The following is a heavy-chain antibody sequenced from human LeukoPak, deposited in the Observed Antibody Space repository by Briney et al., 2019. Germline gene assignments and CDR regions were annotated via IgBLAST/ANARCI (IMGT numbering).Heavy chain of an antibody. CDR1: GFTFSSYA. V-gene: IGHV3-23*01. D-gene: IGHD6-19*01. J-gene: IGHJ4*02. CDR2: ISGSGGST. Sequence: GGSLRLSCAASGFTFSSYAMSWVRQAPGKGLEWVSAISGSGGSTYYADSVKGRFTISRDNSKNTLYLQMNSLRAEDTAVYYCAKGGGIAVAGTPLYYWGQGTLVTVSS. CDR3: AKGGGIAVAGTPLYY.